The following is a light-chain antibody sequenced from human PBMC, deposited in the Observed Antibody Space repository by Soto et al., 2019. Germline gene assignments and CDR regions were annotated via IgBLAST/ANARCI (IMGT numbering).Light chain of an antibody. CDR1: QSLLHSNGYNY. CDR2: LGS. CDR3: MQALQTPT. Sequence: DIVMTQSPLSLPVTPGEPASISCRSSQSLLHSNGYNYLDWYLQKPGQSPQLLIYLGSSRSSGVPDRFSGSGSGTDFTLKIDRVEAEDVGVYYCMQALQTPTFGQGTRLEI. J-gene: IGKJ5*01. V-gene: IGKV2-28*01.